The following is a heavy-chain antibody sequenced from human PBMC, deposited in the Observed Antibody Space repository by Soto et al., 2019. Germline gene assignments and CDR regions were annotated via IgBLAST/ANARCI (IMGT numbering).Heavy chain of an antibody. V-gene: IGHV3-33*01. J-gene: IGHJ4*02. Sequence: QVQLVESGGGVVQPGGSLRLSCAASGFTFSSYAMHWVRQAPGKGLEWMAVIWYDGSRKHYADSLKGRFTISRDNPKNTLYLEMNSPRVEDTAVYYCARGIHYYESHGYGPGAYWGQGTLVSVSS. D-gene: IGHD3-22*01. CDR3: ARGIHYYESHGYGPGAY. CDR1: GFTFSSYA. CDR2: IWYDGSRK.